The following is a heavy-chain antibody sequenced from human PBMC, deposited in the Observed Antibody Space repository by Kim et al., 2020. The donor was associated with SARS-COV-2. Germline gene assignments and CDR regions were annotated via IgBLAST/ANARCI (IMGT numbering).Heavy chain of an antibody. D-gene: IGHD2-2*02. J-gene: IGHJ4*02. CDR3: ARDPRIVVVPAAIRAGFEY. Sequence: GGSLRLSCAASGFTFSSYGMHWVRQAPGKGLEWVAVIWYDGSNKYYADSVKGRFTISRDNSKNTLYLQMNSLRAEDTAVYYCARDPRIVVVPAAIRAGFEYWGQGTLVTVSS. CDR2: IWYDGSNK. V-gene: IGHV3-33*01. CDR1: GFTFSSYG.